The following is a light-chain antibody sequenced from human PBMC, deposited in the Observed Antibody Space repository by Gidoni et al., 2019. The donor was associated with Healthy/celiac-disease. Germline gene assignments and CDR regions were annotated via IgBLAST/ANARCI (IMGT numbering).Light chain of an antibody. V-gene: IGKV1-9*01. CDR3: QQLNSYPQT. CDR1: QGISSY. CDR2: AAS. J-gene: IGKJ3*01. Sequence: DIQLTQSPSFLSASVGDRVTITCRASQGISSYLAWYQQKPGKAPSLLIYAASTLQSGVPSRFSGSGAGTEFTLTSSSLQPEDFATYYCQQLNSYPQTFGPGTKVDIK.